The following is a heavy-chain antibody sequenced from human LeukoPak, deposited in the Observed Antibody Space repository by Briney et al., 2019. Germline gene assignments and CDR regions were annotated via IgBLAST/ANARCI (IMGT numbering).Heavy chain of an antibody. D-gene: IGHD2-21*01. CDR1: GYSFTSYW. V-gene: IGHV5-51*01. CDR3: ARVNGEYFDY. Sequence: GESLMISCKGSGYSFTSYWIGWVRQMPGKGLEWMGIIYPGDSDTRYSPSFQGQVTISADTSINTAYLQWNSLKASDTAMYYCARVNGEYFDYWGQGTLVTVSS. J-gene: IGHJ4*02. CDR2: IYPGDSDT.